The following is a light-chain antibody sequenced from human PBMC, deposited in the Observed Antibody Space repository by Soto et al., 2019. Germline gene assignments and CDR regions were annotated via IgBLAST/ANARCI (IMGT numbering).Light chain of an antibody. CDR3: QLSTSYLEA. CDR2: KAS. Sequence: DIKMNLSPSALSGSVGDRVTITCRASQTISSWLAWYQQKPGKAPKLLIYKASTLKSGVPSRFSGSGSGTEFTLTIGILQPDDFATYYCQLSTSYLEAFAQGTKVDIK. CDR1: QTISSW. J-gene: IGKJ1*01. V-gene: IGKV1-5*03.